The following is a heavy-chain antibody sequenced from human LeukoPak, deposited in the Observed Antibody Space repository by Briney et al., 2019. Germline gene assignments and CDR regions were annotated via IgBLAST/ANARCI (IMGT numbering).Heavy chain of an antibody. CDR2: IYTSGST. J-gene: IGHJ4*02. V-gene: IGHV4-4*07. CDR1: GGSISSYY. CDR3: ARDRYYGSRSYYMY. D-gene: IGHD3-10*01. Sequence: SETLSLTCTVSGGSISSYYWSWIRQPAGKGLEWIGRIYTSGSTNYNPSLKSRVTMSVDTSKNQFSLKLSSVTAADTAVYYCARDRYYGSRSYYMYWGQGTLVTVSS.